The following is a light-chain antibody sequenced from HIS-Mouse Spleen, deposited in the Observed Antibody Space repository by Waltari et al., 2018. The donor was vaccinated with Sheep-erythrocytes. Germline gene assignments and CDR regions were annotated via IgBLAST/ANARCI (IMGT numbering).Light chain of an antibody. CDR1: SSDVGRYNL. V-gene: IGLV2-23*01. CDR2: EGS. CDR3: CSYAGSSTPWV. Sequence: QSALTQPASVSGSPGQSITIPCTGTSSDVGRYNLLSWYQPHPGTAPKLIIYEGSKRPSGVSNRFSGSKSGNTASLTISGLQAEDEADYYCCSYAGSSTPWVFGGGTKLTVL. J-gene: IGLJ3*02.